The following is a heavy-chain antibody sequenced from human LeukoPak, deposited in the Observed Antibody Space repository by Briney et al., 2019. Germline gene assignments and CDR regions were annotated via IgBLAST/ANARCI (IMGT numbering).Heavy chain of an antibody. CDR3: AGASILTGYYPFDY. D-gene: IGHD3-9*01. CDR2: FDPEDGET. Sequence: ASVKVSCKVSGYTLTELSMHWVRQAPGEGLEWMGGFDPEDGETIYAQKFQGRVTMTEDTSTDTAYMELSSLRSEDTAVYYCAGASILTGYYPFDYWGQGTLVTVSS. J-gene: IGHJ4*02. CDR1: GYTLTELS. V-gene: IGHV1-24*01.